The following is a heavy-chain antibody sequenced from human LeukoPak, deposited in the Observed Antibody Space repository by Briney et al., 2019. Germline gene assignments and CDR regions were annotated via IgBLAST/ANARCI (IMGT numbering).Heavy chain of an antibody. CDR2: IIPIFGTV. CDR3: ARDMPIAAAGTPDY. V-gene: IGHV1-69*13. D-gene: IGHD6-13*01. CDR1: GGTFSSYP. J-gene: IGHJ4*02. Sequence: ASVKVSCKASGGTFSSYPITWVRQAPGQGPEWMGGIIPIFGTVKYAQKFQGRVTMTADESTSTAYMELRSLRSDDTAVSYCARDMPIAAAGTPDYWGQGTLVTVSS.